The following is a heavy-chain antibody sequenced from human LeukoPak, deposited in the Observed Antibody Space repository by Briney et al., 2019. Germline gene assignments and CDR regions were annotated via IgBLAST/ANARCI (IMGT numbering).Heavy chain of an antibody. CDR3: ARRNAYCSSGSCSRASYFYYGMDV. CDR2: IIPIFGTA. V-gene: IGHV1-69*13. CDR1: GGTFSSYA. Sequence: ASVKVSCKASGGTFSSYAISWVRQAPGQGLEWMGGIIPIFGTANYAQKFQGRVTITADESTSTAYMELSSLRSEDTAVYYCARRNAYCSSGSCSRASYFYYGMDVWGQGTTVTVS. D-gene: IGHD2-15*01. J-gene: IGHJ6*02.